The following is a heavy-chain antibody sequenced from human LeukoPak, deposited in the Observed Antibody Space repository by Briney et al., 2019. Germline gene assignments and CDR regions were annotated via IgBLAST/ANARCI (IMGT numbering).Heavy chain of an antibody. D-gene: IGHD3-22*01. CDR2: VNPNSGNT. Sequence: ASVKVSCKASGYTFTSYDINWVRQATGQGLEWMGWVNPNSGNTGYAQKFQGRVTMTRNTSVSTAYMELSSLRSEDTAVYYCARASRDYYDSSGYYGGKPDYWGQGTLVTVSS. CDR1: GYTFTSYD. J-gene: IGHJ4*02. V-gene: IGHV1-8*01. CDR3: ARASRDYYDSSGYYGGKPDY.